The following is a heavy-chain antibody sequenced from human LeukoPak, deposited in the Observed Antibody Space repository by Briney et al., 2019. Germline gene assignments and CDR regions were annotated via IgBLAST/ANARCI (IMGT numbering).Heavy chain of an antibody. CDR1: GFIFSSST. CDR2: INSGSNSI. V-gene: IGHV3-21*01. CDR3: TRGSYGDYGY. Sequence: GGSLRLFCAASGFIFSSSTMNWVRQAPGKGLEWVSSINSGSNSIYYADSVKGRFTISRDNAKNSLYLQMNSLRAEDTAVYYCTRGSYGDYGYWGQGTLVTVSS. D-gene: IGHD4-17*01. J-gene: IGHJ4*02.